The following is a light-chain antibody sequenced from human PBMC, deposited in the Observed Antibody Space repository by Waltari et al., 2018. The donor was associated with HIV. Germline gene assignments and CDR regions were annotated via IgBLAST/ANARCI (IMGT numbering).Light chain of an antibody. J-gene: IGKJ2*03. V-gene: IGKV3-11*01. CDR2: DAS. CDR1: QSVSSY. CDR3: QERSNWYS. Sequence: EIVLTQSPATLSLSPGERATLSCRASQSVSSYLAWYQQKPGQAPRLLIYDASNRATGIQARFSGSGSGTDFTLTISSLEPEDFAVYYCQERSNWYSFGQGTKLEIK.